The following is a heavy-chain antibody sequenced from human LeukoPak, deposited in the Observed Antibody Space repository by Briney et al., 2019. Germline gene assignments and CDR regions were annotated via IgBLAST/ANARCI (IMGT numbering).Heavy chain of an antibody. D-gene: IGHD3-22*01. Sequence: GGSLRLSCAASGFTFSSYWMSWVRQAPGKGLEWVANIKQDGSEKYYVDSVKGRFTISRDNAKNSLYLQMNSLRAEDTAVYYCARANYDSSDYYTGYYYGMDVWGQGTTVTVSS. CDR1: GFTFSSYW. V-gene: IGHV3-7*04. CDR2: IKQDGSEK. J-gene: IGHJ6*02. CDR3: ARANYDSSDYYTGYYYGMDV.